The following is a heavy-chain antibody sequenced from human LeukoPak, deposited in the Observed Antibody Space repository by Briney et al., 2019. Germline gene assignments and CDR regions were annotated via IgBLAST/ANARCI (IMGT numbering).Heavy chain of an antibody. CDR1: GGSISSSSYY. J-gene: IGHJ6*02. CDR3: ARGAAGSYYYYGMDV. Sequence: PSETLSLTRTVSGGSISSSSYYWGWIRQPPGKGLEWIGSIYYSGSTYYNPSLKSRVTISVDTSKNQFSLKLTSVTAADTAVYCCARGAAGSYYYYGMDVWGQGTTVTVSS. D-gene: IGHD6-13*01. CDR2: IYYSGST. V-gene: IGHV4-39*01.